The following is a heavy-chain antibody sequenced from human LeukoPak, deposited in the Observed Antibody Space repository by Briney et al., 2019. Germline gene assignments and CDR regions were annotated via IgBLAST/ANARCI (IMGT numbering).Heavy chain of an antibody. CDR2: INHSGSP. V-gene: IGHV4-34*01. CDR1: GGSFSNYY. CDR3: ARGTLAGYPPLGN. J-gene: IGHJ4*02. Sequence: SETLSLTCAVYGGSFSNYYWSWIRQPPGKGLEWTGEINHSGSPNYNPSLKSRVTISVDTSKNQFSLKLSSVTAADTAVYYCARGTLAGYPPLGNWGQGTLVTVSS. D-gene: IGHD3-9*01.